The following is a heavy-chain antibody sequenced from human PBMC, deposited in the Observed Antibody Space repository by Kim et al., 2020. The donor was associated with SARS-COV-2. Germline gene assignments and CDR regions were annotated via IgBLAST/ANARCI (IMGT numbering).Heavy chain of an antibody. D-gene: IGHD4-4*01. Sequence: GGSLRLSCAASGFTFSSYAMSWVRQAPGKGLEWVSAISGSGGSTYYADSVKGRFTISRDNAKNTLYLQMNSLRAEDTAVYYCAKDKVIGDYAVLDDYIALSHSFYGMDVWGQGTTVTVSS. CDR1: GFTFSSYA. J-gene: IGHJ6*02. V-gene: IGHV3-23*01. CDR3: AKDKVIGDYAVLDDYIALSHSFYGMDV. CDR2: ISGSGGST.